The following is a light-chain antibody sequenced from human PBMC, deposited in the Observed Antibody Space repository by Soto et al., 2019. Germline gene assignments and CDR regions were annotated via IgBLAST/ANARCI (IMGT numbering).Light chain of an antibody. CDR3: HQRQGWPRT. J-gene: IGKJ1*01. V-gene: IGKV3-11*01. CDR1: QYVGSR. Sequence: EIVLTQSPATLSSSPGETATLSCRASQYVGSRLAWYQHKPGQAPRLLIYYMSKRATGIPARFSGSGSGTDFPLPTSSLAPDDFAINYCHQRQGWPRTFGKGTKVKIK. CDR2: YMS.